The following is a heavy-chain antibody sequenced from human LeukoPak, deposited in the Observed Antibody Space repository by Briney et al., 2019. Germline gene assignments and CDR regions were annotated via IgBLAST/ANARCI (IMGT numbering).Heavy chain of an antibody. D-gene: IGHD3-3*01. CDR1: GYSFTSYW. J-gene: IGHJ6*03. CDR3: ARGAVNCGSGYQYYYMDV. V-gene: IGHV5-51*01. CDR2: IYPGDSDT. Sequence: GESLKISCKGSGYSFTSYWIGWVRQMPGEGMEWMGIIYPGDSDTRYSPSFQGQVTIAADKSITTAYLQRSSLKASDTAMYYWARGAVNCGSGYQYYYMDVWGKGTTVTVSS.